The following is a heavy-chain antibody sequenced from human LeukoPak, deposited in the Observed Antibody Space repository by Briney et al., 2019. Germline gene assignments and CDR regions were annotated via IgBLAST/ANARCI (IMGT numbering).Heavy chain of an antibody. J-gene: IGHJ5*02. CDR3: AKDLHSSGWPNWFDP. D-gene: IGHD6-19*01. CDR2: IRYDGSNK. V-gene: IGHV3-30*02. Sequence: GGSLRLSCAASGFTFRSYGMHWVRQAPGKGLEWVAFIRYDGSNKYYADSVKGRFTISRDNPKNTLYLQMNSLRAEDTAVYYCAKDLHSSGWPNWFDPWGQGTLVTVSS. CDR1: GFTFRSYG.